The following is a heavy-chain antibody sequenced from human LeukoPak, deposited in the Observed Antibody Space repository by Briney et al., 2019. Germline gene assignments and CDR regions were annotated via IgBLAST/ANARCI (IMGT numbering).Heavy chain of an antibody. Sequence: ASVKVSCKASGYTFTGYYMHWVRQAPGQGLEWMGWINPNSGGTNYAQKFQGRVTMTRDTPISTAYMELSRLRSDDTAVYYCARYRSSQWPGDYWGQGTLVTVSS. CDR3: ARYRSSQWPGDY. V-gene: IGHV1-2*02. CDR2: INPNSGGT. J-gene: IGHJ4*02. D-gene: IGHD6-19*01. CDR1: GYTFTGYY.